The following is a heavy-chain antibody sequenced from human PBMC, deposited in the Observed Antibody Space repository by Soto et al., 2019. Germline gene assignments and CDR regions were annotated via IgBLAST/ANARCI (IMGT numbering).Heavy chain of an antibody. Sequence: PGGSLRLSCAASGFTFIRYWMHWVRQAPGKGLVWVSRVNSDGSITNYADAVKGRFTISRDNAKNTLYLQMDGLRAEDTAVYYCARVGATTWYWGQGTLVTVSS. D-gene: IGHD1-26*01. V-gene: IGHV3-74*01. CDR1: GFTFIRYW. CDR3: ARVGATTWY. J-gene: IGHJ4*02. CDR2: VNSDGSIT.